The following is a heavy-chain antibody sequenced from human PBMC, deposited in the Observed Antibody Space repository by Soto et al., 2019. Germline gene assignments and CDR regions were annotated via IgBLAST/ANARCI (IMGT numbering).Heavy chain of an antibody. J-gene: IGHJ4*02. V-gene: IGHV3-48*02. D-gene: IGHD6-19*01. CDR2: ISTAGTTI. Sequence: HPGGSLRLSCAASGFTFSSYSMNWVRQTPEKGLEWVSYISTAGTTIFYADSVKGRFSISRDNAKNSLYLQMNSLRDEDTAVYYCARERSLAVAAAGYWGQGTLVTVSS. CDR1: GFTFSSYS. CDR3: ARERSLAVAAAGY.